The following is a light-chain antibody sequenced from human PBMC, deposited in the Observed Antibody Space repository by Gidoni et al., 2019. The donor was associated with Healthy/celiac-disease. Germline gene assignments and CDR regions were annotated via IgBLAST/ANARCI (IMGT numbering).Light chain of an antibody. Sequence: DIHMTQSPSSLPASVGDRVTITCRASQSISSYLNWYQQKPGKAPKLLIYAASSLQGGVPSRFSGSGSGTDFTLTISSLQPEDFATYYCQQSYSTWWTFGQGTKVEIK. CDR3: QQSYSTWWT. CDR2: AAS. CDR1: QSISSY. V-gene: IGKV1-39*01. J-gene: IGKJ1*01.